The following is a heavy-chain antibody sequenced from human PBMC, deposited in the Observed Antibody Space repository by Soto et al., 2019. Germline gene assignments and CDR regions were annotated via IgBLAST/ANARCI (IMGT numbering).Heavy chain of an antibody. D-gene: IGHD3-22*01. Sequence: QVQLVQSGAEVKKPGASVKVSCKASGYTFITYGVSRVRQAPGQGLDWLGWISTYNGNTRYAERLQGRVTMTTDTNTNTAYMELKNLRSDDTAVYYCARGPTDYYDNSANYFLDYWGQGTLVTVSS. CDR3: ARGPTDYYDNSANYFLDY. CDR1: GYTFITYG. V-gene: IGHV1-18*01. CDR2: ISTYNGNT. J-gene: IGHJ4*02.